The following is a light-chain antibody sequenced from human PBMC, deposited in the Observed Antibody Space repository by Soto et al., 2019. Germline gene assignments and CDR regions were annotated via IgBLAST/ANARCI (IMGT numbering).Light chain of an antibody. CDR2: EVS. J-gene: IGLJ1*01. V-gene: IGLV2-8*01. Sequence: QSALTQPPSASGSPGQSVTISCTGTSSDFGVFNYVSWYQQHPGKAPKLMIYEVSKRPSGVPDRFSGSKSGNTASLTVSGLQAEDEADYYCSSYAGSNNYVFGTGTKLTV. CDR1: SSDFGVFNY. CDR3: SSYAGSNNYV.